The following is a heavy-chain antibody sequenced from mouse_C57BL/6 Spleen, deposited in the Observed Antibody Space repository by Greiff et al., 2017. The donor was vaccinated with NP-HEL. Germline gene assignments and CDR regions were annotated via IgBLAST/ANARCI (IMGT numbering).Heavy chain of an antibody. CDR3: ARGYEPYAMDY. CDR1: GFTFSDYY. V-gene: IGHV5-16*01. Sequence: EVKVVESEGGLVQPGSSMKLSCTASGFTFSDYYMAWVRQVPEKGLEWVANINYDGSSTYYLDSLKSRFIISRDNAKNILYLQMSSLKSEDTATYYCARGYEPYAMDYWGQGTSVTVSS. D-gene: IGHD2-3*01. J-gene: IGHJ4*01. CDR2: INYDGSST.